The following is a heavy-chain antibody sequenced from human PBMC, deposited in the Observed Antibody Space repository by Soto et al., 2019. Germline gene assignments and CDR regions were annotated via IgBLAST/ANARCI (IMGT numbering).Heavy chain of an antibody. CDR1: GFTFSDYA. J-gene: IGHJ4*02. Sequence: EVQLLESGGGLVQPGGSLRLSCAASGFTFSDYAMNWVRQAAGRGLEWVTAITSGGNTYYAGSVRGRFTVSRDNSKNTLFLHMNSVRGEDTAVYYCAKDFRRRGSGYDLGDYWGQGTLVTVSS. D-gene: IGHD5-12*01. CDR2: ITSGGNT. V-gene: IGHV3-23*01. CDR3: AKDFRRRGSGYDLGDY.